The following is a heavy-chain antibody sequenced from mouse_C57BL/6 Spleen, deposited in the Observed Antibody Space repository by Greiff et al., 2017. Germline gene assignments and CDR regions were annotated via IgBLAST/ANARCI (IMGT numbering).Heavy chain of an antibody. Sequence: QVQLQQPGAELVRPGTSVKLSCKASGYTFTSYWMHWVKQRPGQGLEWIGVIDPSDSYTNYNQKFKGKATLTVDTSSSTAYMQLSSLTSEDSAVYYCARLGPHGPFAYWGKGTLVTVSA. D-gene: IGHD1-2*01. J-gene: IGHJ3*01. CDR3: ARLGPHGPFAY. CDR2: IDPSDSYT. V-gene: IGHV1-59*01. CDR1: GYTFTSYW.